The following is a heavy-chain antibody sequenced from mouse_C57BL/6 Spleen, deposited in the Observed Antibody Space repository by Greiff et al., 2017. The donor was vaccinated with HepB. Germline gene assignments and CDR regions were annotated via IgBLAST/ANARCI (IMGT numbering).Heavy chain of an antibody. CDR2: INPNNGGT. CDR3: ARGKDSLYYFDY. Sequence: EVQLQQSGPELVKPGASVKMSCKASGYTFTDYNMHWVKQSHGKSLEWIGYINPNNGGTSYNQKFKGKATVTVNKSSSTAYMELRSLTSEDSAVYYCARGKDSLYYFDYWGQGTTLTVSS. CDR1: GYTFTDYN. V-gene: IGHV1-22*01. J-gene: IGHJ2*01.